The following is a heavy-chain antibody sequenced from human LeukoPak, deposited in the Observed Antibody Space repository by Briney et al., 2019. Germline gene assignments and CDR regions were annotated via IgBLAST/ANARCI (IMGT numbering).Heavy chain of an antibody. V-gene: IGHV3-48*02. J-gene: IGHJ4*02. Sequence: PGGSLRLSCAASGFSFNSYGMNWVRQAPGKGLDWVSSIDGSSRSIYYADSVKGRFTVSRDNAKNSLFLQMNSLRDEDTAVYFCARKMALWGQGTLVTVSS. CDR2: IDGSSRSI. CDR1: GFSFNSYG. D-gene: IGHD5-24*01. CDR3: ARKMAL.